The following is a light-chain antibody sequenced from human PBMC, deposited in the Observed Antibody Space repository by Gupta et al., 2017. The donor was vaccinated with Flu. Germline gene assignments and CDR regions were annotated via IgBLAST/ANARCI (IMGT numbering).Light chain of an antibody. CDR3: SSYAGSNNWV. Sequence: QSALTQPPSASGSPGQSVPLPCIGTSSDVGGYNYFSWYQQHPGKAPKLMIYEVSKRPSGVPDRFSGSKSGNTASLTVSGLQAEDEADYYCSSYAGSNNWVFGGGTKLTVL. CDR1: SSDVGGYNY. J-gene: IGLJ3*02. CDR2: EVS. V-gene: IGLV2-8*01.